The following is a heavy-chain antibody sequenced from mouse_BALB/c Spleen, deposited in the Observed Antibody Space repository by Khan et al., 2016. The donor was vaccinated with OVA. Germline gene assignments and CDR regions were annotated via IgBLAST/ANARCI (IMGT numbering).Heavy chain of an antibody. J-gene: IGHJ3*01. CDR1: GFNIKDTY. CDR3: ATIYGNPFAY. V-gene: IGHV14-3*02. D-gene: IGHD2-1*01. CDR2: INPPNGDS. Sequence: IQLVQSGAELVKPGASVKLSCSASGFNIKDTYIHWVKQRPEQGLEWIGRINPPNGDSKYGPTFQDKATLTADTSYNTAYLQLSSLKSEDTALFYCATIYGNPFAYWGQGTLVSVSA.